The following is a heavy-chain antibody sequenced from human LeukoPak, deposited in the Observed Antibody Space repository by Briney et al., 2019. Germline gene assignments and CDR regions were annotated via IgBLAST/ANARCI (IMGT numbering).Heavy chain of an antibody. V-gene: IGHV1-46*01. CDR3: ARDIHYSDSSGYPEY. CDR2: INPRDESI. J-gene: IGHJ4*02. CDR1: EYTIRNYY. D-gene: IGHD3-22*01. Sequence: GASVKISCKASEYTIRNYYMHWVRQAPGQGLEWMGLINPRDESIDYAQNLEGRVTVTRDTSTSTVYLELTSLRSDDTAVYYCARDIHYSDSSGYPEYWGQGTLVTVSS.